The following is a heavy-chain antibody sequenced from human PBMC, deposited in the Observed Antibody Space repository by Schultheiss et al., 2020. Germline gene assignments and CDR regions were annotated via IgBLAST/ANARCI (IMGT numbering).Heavy chain of an antibody. J-gene: IGHJ4*02. Sequence: GGSLRLSCAASGFTVSSNYMSWVRQAPGKGLEWVAVISYDGSNKYYADSVKGRFTISRDNSKNTLYLQMNSLRAEDTAVYYCVLSGSYFDYWGQGTLVTVSS. CDR3: VLSGSYFDY. D-gene: IGHD1-26*01. V-gene: IGHV3-30-3*01. CDR1: GFTVSSNY. CDR2: ISYDGSNK.